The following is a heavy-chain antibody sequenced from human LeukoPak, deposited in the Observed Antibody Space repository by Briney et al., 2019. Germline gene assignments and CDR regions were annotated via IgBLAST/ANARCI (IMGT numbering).Heavy chain of an antibody. D-gene: IGHD3-9*01. V-gene: IGHV3-53*01. Sequence: GESLRLSCAASGFTVSSNYMSWVRQAPGKGLEWVSVIYSGGSTYYADSVKGRFTISRDNSKNTLYLQMNSLRAEDTAVYYCATHLLVSGPYYFDYWGQGTLVTVSS. CDR2: IYSGGST. CDR3: ATHLLVSGPYYFDY. J-gene: IGHJ4*02. CDR1: GFTVSSNY.